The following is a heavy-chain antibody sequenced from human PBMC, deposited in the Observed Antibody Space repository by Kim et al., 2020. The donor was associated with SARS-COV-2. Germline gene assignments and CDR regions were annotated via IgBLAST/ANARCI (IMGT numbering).Heavy chain of an antibody. V-gene: IGHV3-49*04. CDR1: GFTFGDHA. CDR3: TRGGIVATIGYGMDV. Sequence: GGSLRLSCTASGFTFGDHAVSWVRQAPGKGLEWVSLVRSKAYNGATEYAASVKGRFTILRDDSKSIAYLQMNSLKTEDTAVYYCTRGGIVATIGYGMDVWGQGTTVTVSS. D-gene: IGHD5-12*01. J-gene: IGHJ6*02. CDR2: VRSKAYNGAT.